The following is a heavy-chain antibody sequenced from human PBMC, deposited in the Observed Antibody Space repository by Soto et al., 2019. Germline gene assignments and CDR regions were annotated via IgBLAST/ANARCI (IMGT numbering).Heavy chain of an antibody. CDR1: GFTLRNYS. Sequence: PXWSLVLPCEASGFTLRNYSMTWVRQAPGKGLEWVSLISANDVGTYYAESVKTRFTISTDQSRNTVYLQMDSMRAEDTAIYYCAKAKNHSNWDNRPPLDYWGQGTLVTVSS. V-gene: IGHV3-23*01. CDR3: AKAKNHSNWDNRPPLDY. CDR2: ISANDVGT. D-gene: IGHD7-27*01. J-gene: IGHJ4*02.